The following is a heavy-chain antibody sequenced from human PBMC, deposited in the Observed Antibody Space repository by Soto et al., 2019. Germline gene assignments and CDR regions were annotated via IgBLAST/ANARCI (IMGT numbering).Heavy chain of an antibody. CDR3: ARGSVVVAALIDY. J-gene: IGHJ4*02. CDR1: GYTFTSYA. V-gene: IGHV1-3*01. D-gene: IGHD2-15*01. Sequence: QGQLVQSGAEVKKPGASVKVSCKASGYTFTSYAMHRVRQAPGQRREWMGWINAGNGNTKYSQKVQGRVTITRDTSASTAYMELSSLRSEDTAVYYCARGSVVVAALIDYWGQGTLVTVSS. CDR2: INAGNGNT.